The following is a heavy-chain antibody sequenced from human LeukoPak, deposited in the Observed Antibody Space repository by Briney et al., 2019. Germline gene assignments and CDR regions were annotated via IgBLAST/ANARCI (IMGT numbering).Heavy chain of an antibody. CDR2: IGGSNAISRT. V-gene: IGHV3-23*01. CDR1: GFTFSNSA. Sequence: PGGSLRLSCAASGFTFSNSAMSWVRQAPGKGLEWVSLIGGSNAISRTHYAASVKGRFTISRDNSKRTLYLQMNSLRPEDTAAYYCAKYRGSILAENWGQGTLVTVSP. D-gene: IGHD3-16*01. J-gene: IGHJ4*02. CDR3: AKYRGSILAEN.